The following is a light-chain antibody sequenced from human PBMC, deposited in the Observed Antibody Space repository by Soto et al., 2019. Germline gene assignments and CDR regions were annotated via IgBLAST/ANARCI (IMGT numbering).Light chain of an antibody. CDR3: LQDHNYPRT. J-gene: IGKJ1*01. CDR1: QDIRNE. V-gene: IGKV1-6*01. Sequence: AIQMTQSPSSLSASVGDRVTITCRASQDIRNELGWYQQKPGKAPKALIYGVSNLQSGVPSRFSGSGSGTDFTLTISSLQPEDLAVYYCLQDHNYPRTFGQGTKVEIK. CDR2: GVS.